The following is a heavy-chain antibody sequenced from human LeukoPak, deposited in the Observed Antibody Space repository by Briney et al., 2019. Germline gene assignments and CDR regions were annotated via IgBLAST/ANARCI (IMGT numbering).Heavy chain of an antibody. D-gene: IGHD3-16*01. Sequence: SETLSLTSAVYDGSFSGYYWSWIRQPPGKGLEWIGSIYDSGSTYYNPSLKSRVTISVDTSKNQFSLKLNSVTAADTAVYYCARHYGPWGQGTLVTVSS. J-gene: IGHJ5*02. CDR3: ARHYGP. V-gene: IGHV4-34*01. CDR1: DGSFSGYY. CDR2: IYDSGST.